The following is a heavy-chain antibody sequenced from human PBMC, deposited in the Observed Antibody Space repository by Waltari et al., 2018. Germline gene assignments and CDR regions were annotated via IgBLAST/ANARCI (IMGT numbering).Heavy chain of an antibody. V-gene: IGHV3-9*01. CDR1: GFTFDAYA. D-gene: IGHD6-19*01. J-gene: IGHJ4*02. Sequence: EVQLVESGGGLVQPGRSLRLSYAASGFTFDAYAMHWVRQAPGKGLEWVSGISWNSGSIGYADSVKGRFTISRDNAKNSLYLQMNSLRAEDTALYYCAKDGEAVAAWFHYWGQGTLVTVSS. CDR3: AKDGEAVAAWFHY. CDR2: ISWNSGSI.